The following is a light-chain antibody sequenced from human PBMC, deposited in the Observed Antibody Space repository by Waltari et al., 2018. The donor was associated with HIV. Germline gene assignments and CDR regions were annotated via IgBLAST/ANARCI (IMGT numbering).Light chain of an antibody. CDR3: QHYGSSPQVT. CDR2: GAT. V-gene: IGKV3-20*01. J-gene: IGKJ4*01. Sequence: EIVLTQSPGTLSLSPGERATLSCGASQSVISGHLTWYQQNPGQAPRLRIYGATSRATGIPDRFSGSGSATDFTLAISRLEPEDFAMYYCQHYGSSPQVTFGGGTKVEIK. CDR1: QSVISGH.